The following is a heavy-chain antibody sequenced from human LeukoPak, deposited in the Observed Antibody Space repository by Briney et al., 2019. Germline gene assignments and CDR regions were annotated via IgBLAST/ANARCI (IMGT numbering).Heavy chain of an antibody. J-gene: IGHJ4*02. D-gene: IGHD2-15*01. CDR2: INPSGGST. Sequence: GASVKVSCKASGYTFTSYYMHWVRQAPGQGLEWMGIINPSGGSTSYAQKFQGRVTMTRDMSTSTVYMELSSLRSEDTAVYYCARGRPATNYCSGGSCFFGYWGQGTLVTVSS. CDR1: GYTFTSYY. CDR3: ARGRPATNYCSGGSCFFGY. V-gene: IGHV1-46*01.